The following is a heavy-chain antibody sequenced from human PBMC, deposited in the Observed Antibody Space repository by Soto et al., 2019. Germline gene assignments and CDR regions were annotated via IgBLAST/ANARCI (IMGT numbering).Heavy chain of an antibody. CDR3: ARKAESYGFDI. V-gene: IGHV1-69*13. D-gene: IGHD2-8*01. CDR1: GDTFTNYV. J-gene: IGHJ3*02. CDR2: FIPIFDAA. Sequence: SVKVSCKASGDTFTNYVINWVRQAPGQGLEWMGGFIPIFDAANYAQNFRGRVTITADESTSTAYMELSGLRSEDTAMYYCARKAESYGFDIWGQGTLVTVSS.